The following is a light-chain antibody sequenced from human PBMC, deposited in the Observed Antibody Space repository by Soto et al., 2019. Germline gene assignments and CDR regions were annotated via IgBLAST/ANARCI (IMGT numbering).Light chain of an antibody. J-gene: IGKJ4*01. Sequence: ILLTQSPDTLSVSPGERVTLSCRASQSVTINLAWYQHTPGQSPRLLISGASSWATGLPSRFSGSGSGTDFTLTINSLQSEDAAVYYCQQYHHWPVTFGGGTKVEIK. CDR2: GAS. V-gene: IGKV3-15*01. CDR1: QSVTIN. CDR3: QQYHHWPVT.